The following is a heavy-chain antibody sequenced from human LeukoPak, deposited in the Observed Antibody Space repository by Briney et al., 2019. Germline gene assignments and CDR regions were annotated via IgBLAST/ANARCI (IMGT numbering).Heavy chain of an antibody. Sequence: GASVKVSCTPSGYTFTVDYMHWGRHTPGQGLEWMGWTTPNSGDTTYAQTFQGKVTMTRDTSISTAYMELSRLRSDDTAVYYCARRKAAAAGRDAFDIWGQGTMVTVSS. V-gene: IGHV1-2*02. CDR1: GYTFTVDY. D-gene: IGHD6-13*01. CDR3: ARRKAAAAGRDAFDI. J-gene: IGHJ3*02. CDR2: TTPNSGDT.